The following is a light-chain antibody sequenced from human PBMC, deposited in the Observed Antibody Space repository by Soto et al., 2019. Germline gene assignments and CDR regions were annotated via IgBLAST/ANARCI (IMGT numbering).Light chain of an antibody. V-gene: IGLV2-23*01. CDR2: EGS. CDR3: CSYAGSGTWV. Sequence: QSVLTQPPSASGSPGQSVTISCTGTSSDVGGYNYVSWYQQHPGKAPKLMIYEGSKRPSGVSNRFSGSKSGNTASLTISGLQAEDEADYYCCSYAGSGTWVFGGGTKLTVL. CDR1: SSDVGGYNY. J-gene: IGLJ3*02.